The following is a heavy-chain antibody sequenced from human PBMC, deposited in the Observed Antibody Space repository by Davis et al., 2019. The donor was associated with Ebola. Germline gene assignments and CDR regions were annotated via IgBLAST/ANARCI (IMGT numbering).Heavy chain of an antibody. CDR3: ASGTTVTTGFDN. CDR1: GYTFTGYY. J-gene: IGHJ4*02. V-gene: IGHV1-2*06. Sequence: ASVTVSCKASGYTFTGYYMHWVRQAPGQGLEWMGRINPNSGGTNYAQKFQGRVTMTRDTSISTAYMELSSLRSDDTAVYYCASGTTVTTGFDNWGQGTLVTVSS. D-gene: IGHD4-17*01. CDR2: INPNSGGT.